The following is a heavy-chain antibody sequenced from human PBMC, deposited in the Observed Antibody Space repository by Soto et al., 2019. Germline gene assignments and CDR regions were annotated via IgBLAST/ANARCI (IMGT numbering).Heavy chain of an antibody. CDR2: ISDGGDLT. CDR1: GFAFSSHP. D-gene: IGHD3-10*01. Sequence: LRLSCAASGFAFSSHPMSWVRQAPEKGLEWVAGISDGGDLTYNADSVRGRFTISRDNSRNTLYLQMNSLRAEDTAVYYCARRVIGSSRAFDIWGQGTMVTVSS. V-gene: IGHV3-23*01. CDR3: ARRVIGSSRAFDI. J-gene: IGHJ3*02.